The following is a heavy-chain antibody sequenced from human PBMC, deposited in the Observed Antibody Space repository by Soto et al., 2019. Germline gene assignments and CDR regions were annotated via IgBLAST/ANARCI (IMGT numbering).Heavy chain of an antibody. CDR2: IYAGNGDT. Sequence: ASVKVSCKASGYTFTTYTLHWVRQAPGQRLEWMGWIYAGNGDTKYSQKFQGRDTITRDTSASTAYMELSSLRSEDTAVYYCARDPALDYWGQGTLVTVSS. V-gene: IGHV1-3*01. CDR1: GYTFTTYT. CDR3: ARDPALDY. J-gene: IGHJ4*02.